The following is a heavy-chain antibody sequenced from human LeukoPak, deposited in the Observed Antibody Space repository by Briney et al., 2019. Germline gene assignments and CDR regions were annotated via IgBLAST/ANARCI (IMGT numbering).Heavy chain of an antibody. CDR1: GFTFSSYA. Sequence: GGSLRLSCAASGFTFSSYAMSWVRQAPGKGLEWVSAIGGSGGSTYYADSVKGRFTISRDNSKNTLYLQMNSLRAEDTAVYYCAKDEYYYDSSGYPRAFDIWGQGTMVTVSS. CDR2: IGGSGGST. V-gene: IGHV3-23*01. J-gene: IGHJ3*02. CDR3: AKDEYYYDSSGYPRAFDI. D-gene: IGHD3-22*01.